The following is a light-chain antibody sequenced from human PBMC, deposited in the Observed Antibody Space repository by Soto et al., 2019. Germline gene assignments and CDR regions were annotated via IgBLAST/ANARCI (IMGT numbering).Light chain of an antibody. CDR1: QSLTNSF. CDR2: DTS. Sequence: EIVLTQSPGTLSLSPGERATLSCRASQSLTNSFIAWYQQKPGQAPRLLIYDTSSRATGIPDRFSGSGSGTDFTLTISRLEPEDFAVYYCQQRNNWPVTFGQGTRLEIK. J-gene: IGKJ5*01. V-gene: IGKV3D-20*02. CDR3: QQRNNWPVT.